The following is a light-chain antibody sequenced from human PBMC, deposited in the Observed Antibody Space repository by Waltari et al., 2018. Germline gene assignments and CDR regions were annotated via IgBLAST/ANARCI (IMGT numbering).Light chain of an antibody. CDR2: QDR. CDR1: NLGGKF. Sequence: SYQLTHPPSVSVSPGPPAPITCSGDNLGGKFTSWYQQKPGQSPPTIMYQDRKRPSGIPERCSGSNSGNTPTLTISGTQAMDEADYYCLAWDGRTQWVFGPGTKVAVL. V-gene: IGLV3-1*01. J-gene: IGLJ1*01. CDR3: LAWDGRTQWV.